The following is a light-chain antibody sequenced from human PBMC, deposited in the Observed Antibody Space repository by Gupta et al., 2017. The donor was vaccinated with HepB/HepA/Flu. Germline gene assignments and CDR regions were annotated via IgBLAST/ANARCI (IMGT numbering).Light chain of an antibody. CDR2: RNN. Sequence: SVLTQPPSASGTPGQRVTLPCFGSSSNIGSFYVTWYQKRAGTAPKLLIYRNNQRPSGVPDRFSGSKYGTAASLAVSGLRAEDEGDYYCASWDDSRSGGVFGGGTKLTVL. CDR1: SSNIGSFY. CDR3: ASWDDSRSGGV. J-gene: IGLJ3*02. V-gene: IGLV1-47*01.